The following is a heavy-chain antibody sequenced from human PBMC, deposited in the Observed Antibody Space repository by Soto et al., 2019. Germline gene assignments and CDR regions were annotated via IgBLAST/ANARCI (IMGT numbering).Heavy chain of an antibody. V-gene: IGHV2-5*02. J-gene: IGHJ4*02. Sequence: ITLEESGPTLVKPTETLTLTCTFSGFSLTTGVGVGWVRQPPGKALEWLALVYWDDDKHYTPSLMSRLTITKHISKGQVVLTMTNMDPVDTATYYCATLTADFWGPGTLVTVSS. CDR3: ATLTADF. CDR2: VYWDDDK. CDR1: GFSLTTGVG.